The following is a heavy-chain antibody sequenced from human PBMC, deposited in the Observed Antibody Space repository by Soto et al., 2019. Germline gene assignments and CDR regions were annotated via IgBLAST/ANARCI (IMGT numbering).Heavy chain of an antibody. CDR2: ISYDGSNK. CDR1: GFTFSSYA. CDR3: ARDIVVVMPRGIDY. V-gene: IGHV3-30-3*01. J-gene: IGHJ4*02. Sequence: QVQLVESGGGVVQPGRSLRLSCAASGFTFSSYAMHWVRQAPGKGLEWVAVISYDGSNKYYADSVKGRFTISRDNSKNTLYLQMNSLRAEDTAVYYCARDIVVVMPRGIDYWGQGTLVTVSS. D-gene: IGHD3-22*01.